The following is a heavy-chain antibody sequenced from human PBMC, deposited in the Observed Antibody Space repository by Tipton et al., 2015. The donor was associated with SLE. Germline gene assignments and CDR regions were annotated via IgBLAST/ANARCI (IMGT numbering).Heavy chain of an antibody. CDR3: ARRAPPYSAYDTENFQH. J-gene: IGHJ1*01. Sequence: QLVQSGAEVKKPGESLKISCKGSGNSFSIYWIGWVRQMPGKGLEWMGIIYPDDSDTRYSPSFQGQVTISADRSISTAYLQWSSLRASNTAMYYCARRAPPYSAYDTENFQHWGHGTLVTVSS. CDR2: IYPDDSDT. V-gene: IGHV5-51*03. D-gene: IGHD5-12*01. CDR1: GNSFSIYW.